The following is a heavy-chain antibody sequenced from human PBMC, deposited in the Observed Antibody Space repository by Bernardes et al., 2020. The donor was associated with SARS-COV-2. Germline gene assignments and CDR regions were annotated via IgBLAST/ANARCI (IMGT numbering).Heavy chain of an antibody. CDR3: ARDRGGYQYDY. Sequence: ASVKVSCKASGYTFTGFYIHWVRQAPGQGLEWMGWMNPKSGDTKYAQKFQGRVMVTMDTSISTAYMEVSGLRFDDTAVDYCARDRGGYQYDYWGPGTLVSVSS. CDR1: GYTFTGFY. CDR2: MNPKSGDT. V-gene: IGHV1-2*02. D-gene: IGHD5-12*01. J-gene: IGHJ4*02.